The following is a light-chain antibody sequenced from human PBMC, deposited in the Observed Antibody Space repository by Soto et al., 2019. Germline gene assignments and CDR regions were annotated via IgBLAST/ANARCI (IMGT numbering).Light chain of an antibody. J-gene: IGLJ2*01. CDR3: CSYAGSNNVV. Sequence: QSALTQPPSASGSLGQSVTISCTGTSSDVGTYNYVSWYQQHPGKAPKLMIYEVSERPSGVPDRFSGSKSGNTASLTVSGLQAEDGADYYCCSYAGSNNVVFGGGTKLTVL. V-gene: IGLV2-8*01. CDR1: SSDVGTYNY. CDR2: EVS.